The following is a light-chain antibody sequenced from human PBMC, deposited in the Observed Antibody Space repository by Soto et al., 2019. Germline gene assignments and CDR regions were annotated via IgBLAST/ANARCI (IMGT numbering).Light chain of an antibody. CDR3: QQSYDWPIT. CDR1: QGISTL. J-gene: IGKJ5*01. Sequence: EIVMTQSPATLSVSPVERATLFCMASQGISTLLAWYQQKPGQAPRLLIYAASTRAAGIPARFSGSGSGTDFTLTISSLQSEDFAIYYCQQSYDWPITFGQGTRLDI. V-gene: IGKV3-15*01. CDR2: AAS.